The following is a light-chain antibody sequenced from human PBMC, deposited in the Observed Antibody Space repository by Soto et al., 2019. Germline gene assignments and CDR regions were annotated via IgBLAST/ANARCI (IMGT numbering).Light chain of an antibody. CDR1: QSVSGW. Sequence: DIQMTQSPSTLSASVGDSVTITWRASQSVSGWLAWYQQKPGKAPKLLIYDASSLQSGVPSRFSGSGSGTEFTLTINSLQPDDFATYYCQQYNSYWTFGQGTKVDIK. J-gene: IGKJ1*01. CDR3: QQYNSYWT. CDR2: DAS. V-gene: IGKV1-5*01.